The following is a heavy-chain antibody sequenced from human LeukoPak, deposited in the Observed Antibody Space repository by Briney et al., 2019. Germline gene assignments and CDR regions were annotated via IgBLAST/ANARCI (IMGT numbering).Heavy chain of an antibody. V-gene: IGHV3-30-3*01. CDR1: GFTFSSYA. CDR3: ARDPGLGVGADAFDI. J-gene: IGHJ3*02. D-gene: IGHD3-3*01. CDR2: ISYDGSNK. Sequence: GGSLRLSCAASGFTFSSYAMHWVRQAPGKGLEWVAVISYDGSNKYYADSVKGRFTISRDNSKNTLYLQMNSLRAEDTAVYYCARDPGLGVGADAFDIWGQGTTVTVSS.